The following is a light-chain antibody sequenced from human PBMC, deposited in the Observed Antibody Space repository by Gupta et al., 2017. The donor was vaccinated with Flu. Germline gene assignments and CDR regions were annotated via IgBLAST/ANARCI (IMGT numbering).Light chain of an antibody. J-gene: IGKJ5*01. Sequence: DIQMTQSPSSLSAPVGDRVTITCRASQSITYYLNWYQQKPGRAPKLLIHAASSLQSGVPSRFSGSGSGTDFTLTINSLQPEDSATYYCQQSYSSLITFGQGTRLEIK. CDR3: QQSYSSLIT. V-gene: IGKV1-39*01. CDR1: QSITYY. CDR2: AAS.